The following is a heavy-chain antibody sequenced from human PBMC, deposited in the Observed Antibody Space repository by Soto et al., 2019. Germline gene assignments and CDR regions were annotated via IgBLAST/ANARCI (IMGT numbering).Heavy chain of an antibody. D-gene: IGHD5-12*01. CDR1: GGSFNNYG. CDR3: ARLRRDIVSMYGMGV. CDR2: IIPIFGTA. Sequence: QVQLVQSGAEVKKPGSSVKVSCKASGGSFNNYGINWVRQAPGQGLEWMGGIIPIFGTANYAQKFQGRITITADESTRTAYMELSSLRSEDTAVYYCARLRRDIVSMYGMGVWGQGTTVTVSS. V-gene: IGHV1-69*12. J-gene: IGHJ6*02.